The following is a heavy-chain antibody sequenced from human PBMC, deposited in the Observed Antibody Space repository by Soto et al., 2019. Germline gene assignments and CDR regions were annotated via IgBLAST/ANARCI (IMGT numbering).Heavy chain of an antibody. CDR3: ARDRHIVVVTAIDY. V-gene: IGHV3-11*05. D-gene: IGHD2-21*02. Sequence: QVQLVESGGGLVKPGGSLRLSCAASGFNFSDYYMSWIRQAPGKGLEWVSYISSSSTYTNFADSVKGRFTISRDNAKNSLYLQMNSLTAEATAVYYCARDRHIVVVTAIDYWGQGARVTVSS. J-gene: IGHJ4*02. CDR2: ISSSSTYT. CDR1: GFNFSDYY.